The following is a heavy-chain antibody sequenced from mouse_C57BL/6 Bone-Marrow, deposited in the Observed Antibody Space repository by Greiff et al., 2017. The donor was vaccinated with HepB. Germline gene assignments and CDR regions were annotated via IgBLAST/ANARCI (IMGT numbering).Heavy chain of an antibody. J-gene: IGHJ2*01. CDR3: AREGVFITTVVATFDY. CDR2: IDPEDGET. Sequence: DVQLQESGAELVKPGASVKLSCTASGFNIKDYYMHWVKQRTEQGLEWIGRIDPEDGETKYAPKFQGKATITADTSSNTAYLQLSSLTSEDTAVYYCAREGVFITTVVATFDYWGQGTTLTVSS. CDR1: GFNIKDYY. V-gene: IGHV14-2*01. D-gene: IGHD1-1*01.